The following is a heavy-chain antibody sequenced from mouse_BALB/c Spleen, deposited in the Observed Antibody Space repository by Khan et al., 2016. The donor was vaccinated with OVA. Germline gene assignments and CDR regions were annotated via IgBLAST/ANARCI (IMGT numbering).Heavy chain of an antibody. Sequence: QLQESGPGLVKPSQSLSLTCTVSGYSITSDYAWYWVRQSPGNKLEWMGFISYSGNTKYNPSLKSRISMTCDTSKNPFFLQLNSVTPEDTATYYCARVFGGDFDYWGQGTTLIVSS. CDR2: ISYSGNT. CDR3: ARVFGGDFDY. J-gene: IGHJ2*01. V-gene: IGHV3-2*02. CDR1: GYSITSDYA.